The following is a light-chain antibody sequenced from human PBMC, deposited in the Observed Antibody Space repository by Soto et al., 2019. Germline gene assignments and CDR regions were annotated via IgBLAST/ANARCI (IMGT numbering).Light chain of an antibody. CDR2: GAS. CDR3: QQYDSSPLT. CDR1: QSVSSSY. J-gene: IGKJ4*01. Sequence: EIVFTQSPGTLYLSPVERATLSCRASQSVSSSYLAWYHQKPGQAPRLLIYGASSRATGIPDRFSGSGSGTDFTLTISRLEPEDFAVYYCQQYDSSPLTFGGGTKVDIK. V-gene: IGKV3-20*01.